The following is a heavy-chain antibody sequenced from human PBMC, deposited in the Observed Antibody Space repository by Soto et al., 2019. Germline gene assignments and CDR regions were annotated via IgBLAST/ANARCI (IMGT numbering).Heavy chain of an antibody. CDR2: ISSNSDTI. CDR3: AKDMKWGGMTTIHYFDS. D-gene: IGHD4-17*01. Sequence: EVQLVESGGGLVQPGRSLRLSCVASGFTADDYALHWVRQAPGKGLEWVSGISSNSDTIHYADSVKGRFTISRDNAKNSLFLQMNSLRPEDTAVYYCAKDMKWGGMTTIHYFDSWGQGTLFTVSS. CDR1: GFTADDYA. J-gene: IGHJ4*02. V-gene: IGHV3-9*02.